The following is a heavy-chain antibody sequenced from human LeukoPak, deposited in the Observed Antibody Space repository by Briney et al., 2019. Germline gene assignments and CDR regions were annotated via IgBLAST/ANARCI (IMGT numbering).Heavy chain of an antibody. CDR1: GFTFSSYA. J-gene: IGHJ4*02. D-gene: IGHD6-19*01. CDR3: GKSGSRDWDYFEY. CDR2: ISGDGGDT. Sequence: GGSLRLSCAASGFTFSSYAMNWVRQAPGKGRGWVSTISGDGGDTHYTYAVMGRFTISTANSNNTLFMQMNILRAEETAVYYCGKSGSRDWDYFEYLGQGTLVTASS. V-gene: IGHV3-23*01.